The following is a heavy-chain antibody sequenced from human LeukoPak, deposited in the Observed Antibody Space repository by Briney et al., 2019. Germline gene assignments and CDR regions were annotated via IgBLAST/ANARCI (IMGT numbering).Heavy chain of an antibody. CDR2: INHSGYT. CDR3: TRAVAGHPD. J-gene: IGHJ4*02. CDR1: GVAFSNYY. D-gene: IGHD6-19*01. Sequence: SETLSLTCAVSGVAFSNYYWSWVRQSPRQGLEWIGEINHSGYTNYNPSLKSRVTMSIDTSKNQFSLLLTSVTAADAGVYYCTRAVAGHPDWGQGTLVTDSS. V-gene: IGHV4-34*01.